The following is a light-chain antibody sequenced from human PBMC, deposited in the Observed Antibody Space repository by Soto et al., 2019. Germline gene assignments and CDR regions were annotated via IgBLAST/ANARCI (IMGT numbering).Light chain of an antibody. CDR1: QSISSL. Sequence: EIVLTQSPATLFVSPGERATLSCRASQSISSLLAWYQQKPGQAPRLLIYSASTRASGIPARFSGSGSGADFTLTISSLEPEDFAVYYCQQRSNWPLITFGQGTRLEIK. CDR2: SAS. CDR3: QQRSNWPLIT. J-gene: IGKJ5*01. V-gene: IGKV3-11*01.